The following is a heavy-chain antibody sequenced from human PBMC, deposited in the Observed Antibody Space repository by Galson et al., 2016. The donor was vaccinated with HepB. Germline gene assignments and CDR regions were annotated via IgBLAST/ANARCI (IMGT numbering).Heavy chain of an antibody. CDR3: ARSTNWNFL. CDR2: IYSGGTT. D-gene: IGHD1-1*01. J-gene: IGHJ4*02. Sequence: SLRLSCAASGFTVSNNYMSWVRQAPGKGLEWVSVIYSGGTTNYADSVRGRFTISRDSSKNTLYPQMNSTSAEATAVYYWARSTNWNFLWGQGTLVTVSP. CDR1: GFTVSNNY. V-gene: IGHV3-66*01.